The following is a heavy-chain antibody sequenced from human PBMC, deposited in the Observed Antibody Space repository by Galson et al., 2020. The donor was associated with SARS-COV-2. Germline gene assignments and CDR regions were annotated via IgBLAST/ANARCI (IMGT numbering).Heavy chain of an antibody. D-gene: IGHD6-6*01. CDR3: AFLTQQLVGWGEFSYYYYMDV. CDR1: GFTFSSYS. J-gene: IGHJ6*03. Sequence: GESLKISCAASGFTFSSYSMNWVRQAPGKGLEWVSSISSSSSYIYYADSVKGRFTISRDNAKNSLYLQMNSLRAEDTAVYYCAFLTQQLVGWGEFSYYYYMDVWGKGTTVTVSS. CDR2: ISSSSSYI. V-gene: IGHV3-21*01.